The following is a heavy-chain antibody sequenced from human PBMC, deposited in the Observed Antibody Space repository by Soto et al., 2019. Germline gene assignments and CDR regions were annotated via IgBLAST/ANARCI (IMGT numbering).Heavy chain of an antibody. CDR2: VYNSGTT. V-gene: IGHV4-4*07. CDR1: GVSISNYY. CDR3: ARGGEPASGTRALDF. Sequence: SETLSLTCSVSGVSISNYYWNWIRQPAGKGPEWIGRVYNSGTTNSNPSLRSRVTMSIDTAKRQFSLNLRSVTAADTAVYFCARGGEPASGTRALDFWGQGILVTVS. D-gene: IGHD2-21*01. J-gene: IGHJ4*02.